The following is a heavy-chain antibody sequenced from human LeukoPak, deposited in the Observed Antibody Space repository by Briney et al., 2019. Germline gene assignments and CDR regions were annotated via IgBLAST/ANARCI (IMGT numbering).Heavy chain of an antibody. V-gene: IGHV1-46*01. Sequence: ASVKVSCKASGYTFIDYYIHWVRQAPGHGLECMGVINPRGGSTTYAQKFQGRVTMTRDTSTSTVYMELSSLTSEDTAVYFCARKAKSWYYFDYWGRGTPVTVSS. CDR1: GYTFIDYY. CDR3: ARKAKSWYYFDY. J-gene: IGHJ4*02. CDR2: INPRGGST. D-gene: IGHD6-13*01.